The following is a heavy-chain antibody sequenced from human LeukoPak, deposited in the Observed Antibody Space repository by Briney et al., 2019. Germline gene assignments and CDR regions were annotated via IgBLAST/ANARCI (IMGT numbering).Heavy chain of an antibody. CDR1: GFTFSDYS. CDR2: ISSSGTAT. J-gene: IGHJ6*04. Sequence: GGSLRLSCAASGFTFSDYSMSWIRQAPGMGLEWVSYISSSGTATYYIDSVKGRFTISRDNAENSVYLQLNSLRTEDTAVYYCGRDDAGDVWGKGTTVTISS. CDR3: GRDDAGDV. V-gene: IGHV3-11*01.